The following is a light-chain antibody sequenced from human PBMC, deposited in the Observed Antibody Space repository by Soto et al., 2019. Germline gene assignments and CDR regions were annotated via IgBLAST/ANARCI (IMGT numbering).Light chain of an antibody. J-gene: IGKJ1*01. CDR3: QQYATLWT. CDR2: KAS. Sequence: DFQMTQSPSTLSASVGDRVTVTCRASRSISDWVAWYQQKPGKTPKLLIYKASSLESGVPSRFSGSGFGSEFTLTISGLQPDGVATYYCQQYATLWTFGQGTKLELK. V-gene: IGKV1-5*03. CDR1: RSISDW.